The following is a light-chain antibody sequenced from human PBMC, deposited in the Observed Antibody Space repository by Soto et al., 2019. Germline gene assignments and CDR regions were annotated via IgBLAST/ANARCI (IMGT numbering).Light chain of an antibody. V-gene: IGLV1-40*01. CDR3: QSYDSSLSGYV. CDR2: GNS. Sequence: SVLTQPPSVSGAPGQRVTISCTGSSSKIGAVYDVHWYQQYPGTAPKLLIYGNSNRPSGVPDRFSGSKSGTSASLAIGGLQAEDEADYYCQSYDSSLSGYVFGTGTKVTVL. J-gene: IGLJ1*01. CDR1: SSKIGAVYD.